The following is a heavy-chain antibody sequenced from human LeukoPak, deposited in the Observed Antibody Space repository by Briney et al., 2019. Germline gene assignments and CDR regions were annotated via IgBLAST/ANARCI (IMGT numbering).Heavy chain of an antibody. J-gene: IGHJ5*02. D-gene: IGHD1-26*01. CDR2: IYTSGST. CDR3: ARAIGRDNWFDP. Sequence: SETLSLTCTVSGGSISSGSYYWSWIRQPAGKGLEWIGRIYTSGSTNYNPSLKSRVTISVDTSKNQFSLKLSSVTAADTAVYYCARAIGRDNWFDPWGQGTLVTVST. CDR1: GGSISSGSYY. V-gene: IGHV4-61*02.